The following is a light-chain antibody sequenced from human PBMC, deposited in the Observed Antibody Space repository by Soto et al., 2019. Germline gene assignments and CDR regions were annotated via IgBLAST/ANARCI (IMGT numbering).Light chain of an antibody. V-gene: IGKV3-11*01. Sequence: EIVLTQSPATLSLSPGERATLSCRASQSVSTYLAWYQQKPGQAPRLLIYDASNRATGIPARFSGSGSGTDVTLTISSLEPEDFAVYYCQQRSNWPWTFGQGNKVEIK. J-gene: IGKJ1*01. CDR3: QQRSNWPWT. CDR2: DAS. CDR1: QSVSTY.